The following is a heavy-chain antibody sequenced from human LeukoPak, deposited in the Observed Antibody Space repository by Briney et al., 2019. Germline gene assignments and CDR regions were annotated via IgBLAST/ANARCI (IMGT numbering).Heavy chain of an antibody. CDR2: ISAYNGNT. V-gene: IGHV1-18*01. J-gene: IGHJ6*03. CDR1: GYTFTSYD. Sequence: ASVKVSCKASGYTFTSYDINWVRQAPGQGLEWMGWISAYNGNTNYAQKLQGRVTMTTDTSTNTAYMELSRLRSDDTAVYYCARDRVYNVLYMDVWGKGTTVTVSS. CDR3: ARDRVYNVLYMDV. D-gene: IGHD1-14*01.